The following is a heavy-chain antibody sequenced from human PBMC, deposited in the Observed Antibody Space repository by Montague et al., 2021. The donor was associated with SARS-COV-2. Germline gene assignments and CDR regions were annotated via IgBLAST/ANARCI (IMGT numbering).Heavy chain of an antibody. CDR2: IDWXXXK. Sequence: PALVKPTQTLTLTGTFSGFSLSTSGMCVSWIRQPPGKALEWLALIDWXXXKYSSTSLKTRLTISKDTSKNQVVLTMTNMDPVDTATYYCARIRYDILTGYYYGMDVWGQGTTVTVSS. CDR3: ARIRYDILTGYYYGMDV. J-gene: IGHJ6*02. CDR1: GFSLSTSGMC. D-gene: IGHD3-9*01. V-gene: IGHV2-70*01.